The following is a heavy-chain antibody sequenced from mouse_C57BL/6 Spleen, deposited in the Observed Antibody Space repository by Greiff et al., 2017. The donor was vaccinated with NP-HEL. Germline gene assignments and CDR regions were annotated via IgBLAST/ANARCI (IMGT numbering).Heavy chain of an antibody. J-gene: IGHJ1*03. V-gene: IGHV1-82*01. D-gene: IGHD1-1*01. CDR3: ARRRITTVVEGYFDV. CDR2: LYPGDGDT. Sequence: VKLQESGPELVKPGASVKISCKASGYAFSSSWMNWVKQRPGKGLEWIGRLYPGDGDTNYNGKFKGKATLTADKSSSTAYMQLSSLTSEDSAVYVGARRRITTVVEGYFDVWGTGTTVTVSS. CDR1: GYAFSSSW.